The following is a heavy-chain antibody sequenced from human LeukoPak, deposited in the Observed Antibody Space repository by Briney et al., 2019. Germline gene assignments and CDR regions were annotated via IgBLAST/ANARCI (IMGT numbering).Heavy chain of an antibody. CDR3: AKDTRTKGYYYGMDV. V-gene: IGHV3-9*01. CDR2: ISWNSGSI. J-gene: IGHJ6*02. D-gene: IGHD2-8*01. Sequence: GGSLRLSCAASGFTFDDYAMHWVRQAPGKGLEWVSGISWNSGSIGYADSVKGRFTISRDNAKNSLYQQMNSLRAEDTALYYCAKDTRTKGYYYGMDVWGQGTTVTVSS. CDR1: GFTFDDYA.